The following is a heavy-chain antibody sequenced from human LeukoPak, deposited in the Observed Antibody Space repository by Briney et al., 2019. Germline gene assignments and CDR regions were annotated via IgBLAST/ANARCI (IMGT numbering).Heavy chain of an antibody. CDR1: GGSFSGYY. CDR3: AREGSSWTNYYYYYYMDV. CDR2: INHSGST. Sequence: TSETLSLTCAVYGGSFSGYYWSWIRQPPGKGLEWIGEINHSGSTNYNPSLKSRVTISVDTSKNQFSLKLSSVTAADTAVYYCAREGSSWTNYYYYYYMDVWGKGTTVTVSS. V-gene: IGHV4-34*01. J-gene: IGHJ6*03. D-gene: IGHD6-13*01.